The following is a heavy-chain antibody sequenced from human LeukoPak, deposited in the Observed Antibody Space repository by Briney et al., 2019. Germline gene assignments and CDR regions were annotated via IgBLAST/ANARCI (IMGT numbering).Heavy chain of an antibody. CDR3: VRSVVVVAATPTHFDL. V-gene: IGHV3-9*01. CDR1: EFKFDDYA. Sequence: PGESLRLSCAAAEFKFDDYAMHWVRQGPGKGLKWVAGISWSSGHMEYAESVKGRFTISRDNARNALYLQMDGLRRDDTALYYCVRSVVVVAATPTHFDLWGRGTQVIVSS. D-gene: IGHD2-15*01. CDR2: ISWSSGHM. J-gene: IGHJ2*01.